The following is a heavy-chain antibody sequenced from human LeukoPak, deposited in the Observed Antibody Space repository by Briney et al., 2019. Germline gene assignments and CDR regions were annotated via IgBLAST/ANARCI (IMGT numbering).Heavy chain of an antibody. D-gene: IGHD5-18*01. J-gene: IGHJ4*02. CDR1: GFTFSTYW. CDR2: IKEGGSKK. V-gene: IGHV3-7*05. Sequence: WESLRLSCAASGFTFSTYWMSWVRQAPGKGLEWVANIKEGGSKKYYVYSVKGRFTISRDNDNNSQDLQMTSLRAEDTAVYYCARLPLTARRHFDSWGQGTLVTVSS. CDR3: ARLPLTARRHFDS.